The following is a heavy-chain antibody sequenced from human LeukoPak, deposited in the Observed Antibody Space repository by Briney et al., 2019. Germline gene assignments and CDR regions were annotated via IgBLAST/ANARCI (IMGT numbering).Heavy chain of an antibody. CDR2: INHSGST. CDR3: ARRSGSRVFDY. Sequence: SETLSLTCAVYGRSFSGYYWSWIRQPPGKGLEWIGEINHSGSTNYNPSLKSRVTISVDTSKNQFSLKLSSVTAADTAVYYCARRSGSRVFDYWGQGTLVTVSS. D-gene: IGHD1-26*01. J-gene: IGHJ4*02. V-gene: IGHV4-34*01. CDR1: GRSFSGYY.